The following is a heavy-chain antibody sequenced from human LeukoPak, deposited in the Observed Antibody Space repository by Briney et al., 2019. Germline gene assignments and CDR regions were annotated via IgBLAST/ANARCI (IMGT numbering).Heavy chain of an antibody. V-gene: IGHV4-59*08. CDR2: IYYTGST. D-gene: IGHD4-17*01. Sequence: SETLSLTCSVSGGSISSYYWSWLRQPPGKGLEWIGNIYYTGSTNYNPSLKSRVIISIDTSKNQFSLRLSSVTAADTAVYYCAALGDYAVFGLDYWGQGTLVTVSS. CDR1: GGSISSYY. CDR3: AALGDYAVFGLDY. J-gene: IGHJ4*02.